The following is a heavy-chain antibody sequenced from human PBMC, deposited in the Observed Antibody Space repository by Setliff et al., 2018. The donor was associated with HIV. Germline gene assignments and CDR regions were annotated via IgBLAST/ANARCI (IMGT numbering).Heavy chain of an antibody. CDR2: TYYRSEWKN. Sequence: SQTFLTCVISGDSVSSTSGAWTWIRQSPSGGLEWLGRTYYRSEWKNDYAVSLKSRITVNADTSKNQFSLHLKSVTPEDSAVYYCAGGTWFDGLDSWSQGSLVTVSS. J-gene: IGHJ4*02. CDR3: AGGTWFDGLDS. CDR1: GDSVSSTSGA. V-gene: IGHV6-1*01. D-gene: IGHD3-9*01.